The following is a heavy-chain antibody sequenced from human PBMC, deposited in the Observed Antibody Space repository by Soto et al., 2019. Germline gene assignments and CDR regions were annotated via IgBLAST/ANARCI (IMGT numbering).Heavy chain of an antibody. CDR2: IWYDGSNK. CDR3: AGGYNWFDP. D-gene: IGHD6-13*01. V-gene: IGHV3-33*01. J-gene: IGHJ5*02. CDR1: GFTFSSYG. Sequence: QVQLVESGGGVVQPGRSLRLSCAASGFTFSSYGMHWVRQAPGKGLEWVAVIWYDGSNKYYADSVKGRFTISRDNSKNTLYLQMNSLRAEDTAVYYCAGGYNWFDPWGLGTLVTVSS.